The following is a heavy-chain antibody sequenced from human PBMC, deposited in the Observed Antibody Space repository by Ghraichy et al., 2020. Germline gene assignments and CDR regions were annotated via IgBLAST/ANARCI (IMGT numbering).Heavy chain of an antibody. CDR1: GVSISISTSGYS. CDR3: VRGALSSTVVVPAPIKWFDP. Sequence: SETLSLTCAVSGVSISISTSGYSWNWIRQPPGKGLEWIGHIYHNCMAYYNPSLRSRVTMSVDRSKTQLSLKVNSVTAADTAVYFCVRGALSSTVVVPAPIKWFDPWGLGTLVTVSS. D-gene: IGHD2-2*01. V-gene: IGHV4-30-2*01. J-gene: IGHJ5*01. CDR2: IYHNCMA.